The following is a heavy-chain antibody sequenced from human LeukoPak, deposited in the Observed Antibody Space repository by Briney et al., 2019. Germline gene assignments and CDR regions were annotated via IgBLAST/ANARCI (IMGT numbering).Heavy chain of an antibody. D-gene: IGHD3-16*01. CDR1: GFTFSSYE. J-gene: IGHJ4*02. Sequence: GGSLRLSCAASGFTFSSYEMNWVRQAPGKGLEWVSYISSSGSTIYYADSVKGRFTISRDNSKNSLFLQMDSLRAEDTAVYFCARDRSNYGDYVWGLWGQGTLVTVSS. CDR2: ISSSGSTI. CDR3: ARDRSNYGDYVWGL. V-gene: IGHV3-48*03.